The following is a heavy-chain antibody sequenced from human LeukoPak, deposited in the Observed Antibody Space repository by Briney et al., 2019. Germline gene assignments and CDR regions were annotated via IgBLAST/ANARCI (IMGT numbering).Heavy chain of an antibody. CDR1: GYTFTSYY. CDR3: ARDRGYSYGYLYYFDY. CDR2: INPSGGST. Sequence: ASVSVSCKASGYTFTSYYMHWVLQAPGQGLEWMGIINPSGGSTSYAQKFQGRVTMTRDMSTSTVYMELSSLRSEDTAVYYCARDRGYSYGYLYYFDYWGQGTLVTVSS. V-gene: IGHV1-46*01. J-gene: IGHJ4*02. D-gene: IGHD5-18*01.